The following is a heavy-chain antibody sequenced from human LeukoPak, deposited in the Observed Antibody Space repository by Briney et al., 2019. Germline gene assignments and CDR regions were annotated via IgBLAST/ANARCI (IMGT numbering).Heavy chain of an antibody. Sequence: GGSLRLSCAASGFTFDDYAMHWVRQAPGKGLEWVSGISWNSGSIGYADSVKGRFTISRDNAKNSLYLQMNSLRAEDTAVYYCARDRAEGMTASLDYWGQGTLVTVSS. J-gene: IGHJ4*02. CDR2: ISWNSGSI. CDR1: GFTFDDYA. D-gene: IGHD1-14*01. CDR3: ARDRAEGMTASLDY. V-gene: IGHV3-9*01.